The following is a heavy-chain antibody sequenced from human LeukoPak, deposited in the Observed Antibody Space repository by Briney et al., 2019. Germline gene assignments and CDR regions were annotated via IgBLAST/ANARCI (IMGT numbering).Heavy chain of an antibody. CDR1: GGSISSYY. CDR2: IYYSGST. V-gene: IGHV4-59*01. Sequence: SETLSLTCTVSGGSISSYYWSWIRQPPGKGLEWIGYIYYSGSTNYNPSLKSRVTISVDTSKNQFSLKLSSVTAADTAVYYCARLYYDSIGHYWGQGTLVTVSS. CDR3: ARLYYDSIGHY. J-gene: IGHJ4*02. D-gene: IGHD3-22*01.